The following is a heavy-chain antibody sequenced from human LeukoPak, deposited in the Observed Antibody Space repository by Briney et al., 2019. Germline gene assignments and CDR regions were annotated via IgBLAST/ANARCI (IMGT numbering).Heavy chain of an antibody. J-gene: IGHJ4*02. CDR2: IHPGDSDT. Sequence: GESLKISCRGSGYSFTSYWIGWVRQMPGKGLEWMGIIHPGDSDTRYSPSLQGQVTISADKSISTAHVQWSSLKASDTAMYYCARLGSSSSWSRSPLEYWGQGTLVTVSS. D-gene: IGHD6-13*01. CDR1: GYSFTSYW. V-gene: IGHV5-51*01. CDR3: ARLGSSSSWSRSPLEY.